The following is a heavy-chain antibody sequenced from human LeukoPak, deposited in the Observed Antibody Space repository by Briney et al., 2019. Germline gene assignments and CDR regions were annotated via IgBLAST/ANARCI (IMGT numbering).Heavy chain of an antibody. J-gene: IGHJ3*02. D-gene: IGHD3-22*01. CDR3: ARDLGGYYDSSGYHAFDI. CDR1: GGSISSGSYY. V-gene: IGHV4-61*02. Sequence: SETLSLTCTVSGGSISSGSYYWSWIRQPAGKRLEWIGRIYTSGSTNYNPSLKSRVTISVDTSKNQFSLKLSSVTAADTAVYYCARDLGGYYDSSGYHAFDIWGQGTMVTVSS. CDR2: IYTSGST.